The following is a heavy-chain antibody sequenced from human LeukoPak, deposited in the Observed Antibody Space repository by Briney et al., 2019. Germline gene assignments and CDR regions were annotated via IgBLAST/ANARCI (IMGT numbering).Heavy chain of an antibody. CDR3: AKYYYDSTP. J-gene: IGHJ5*02. Sequence: PGGSLRLSCAVSGFTITDYGVSWVRQAPGKGLEWVSAISGSGGSTYYADSVKGRFTISRDNSKNTLYLQMNSLRAEDTAVYYCAKYYYDSTPWGQGTLVTVSS. V-gene: IGHV3-23*01. CDR1: GFTITDYG. D-gene: IGHD3-22*01. CDR2: ISGSGGST.